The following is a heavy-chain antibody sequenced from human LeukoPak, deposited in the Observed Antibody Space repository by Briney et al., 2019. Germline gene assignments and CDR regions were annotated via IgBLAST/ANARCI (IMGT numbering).Heavy chain of an antibody. J-gene: IGHJ5*02. CDR2: INPNSGGI. Sequence: ASVKVSCKTSGYTFTDYYLHWVRQAPGQGLEWMGWINPNSGGISSAQKFQGRVTMTRDTSITTVYMEVSWLTSDDTAIYYCARADRLHGGSYLIGPWGQGTLVTVSS. CDR3: ARADRLHGGSYLIGP. D-gene: IGHD3-16*01. CDR1: GYTFTDYY. V-gene: IGHV1-2*02.